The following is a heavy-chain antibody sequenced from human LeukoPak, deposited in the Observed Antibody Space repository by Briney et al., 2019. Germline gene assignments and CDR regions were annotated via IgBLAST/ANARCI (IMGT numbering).Heavy chain of an antibody. V-gene: IGHV1-46*01. CDR2: INPSGGST. Sequence: ASVKVSCKASGFTFTSYYMHWVRQAPGQGLEWMGIINPSGGSTSYAQKFQGRVTMTRDTSTSTVYMELSSLRSEDTAVYYCARVRPDWYFDHWGRGTLVTVSS. CDR1: GFTFTSYY. CDR3: ARVRPDWYFDH. J-gene: IGHJ2*01.